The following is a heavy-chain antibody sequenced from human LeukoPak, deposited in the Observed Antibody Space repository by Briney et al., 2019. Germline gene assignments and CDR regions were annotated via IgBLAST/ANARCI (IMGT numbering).Heavy chain of an antibody. CDR3: ARWGATGYGDY. CDR1: GFTFSSYG. CDR2: ISDISSTI. V-gene: IGHV3-48*03. J-gene: IGHJ4*02. Sequence: QPGGSLRLSCAASGFTFSSYGMNWVRQAPGKGLEWVSYISDISSTIYYADSVKGRLTISRDNAKTSLYLQMNSLRAEDTAVYYCARWGATGYGDYWGQGTLVTVSS. D-gene: IGHD3-9*01.